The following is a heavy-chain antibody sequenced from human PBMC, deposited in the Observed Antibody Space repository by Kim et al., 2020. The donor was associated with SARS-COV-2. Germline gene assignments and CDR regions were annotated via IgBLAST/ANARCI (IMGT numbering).Heavy chain of an antibody. Sequence: ASVKVSCKASGYTFTTYYLHWVRQAPGQGLEWMGVIDPSGVAPTYAQKFQGRVTMTSDTSTSTYHMELSGLRSEDTAVSYCTRDWESTYWGQGTLVTVSS. CDR1: GYTFTTYY. CDR2: IDPSGVAP. J-gene: IGHJ4*02. V-gene: IGHV1-46*01. D-gene: IGHD1-26*01. CDR3: TRDWESTY.